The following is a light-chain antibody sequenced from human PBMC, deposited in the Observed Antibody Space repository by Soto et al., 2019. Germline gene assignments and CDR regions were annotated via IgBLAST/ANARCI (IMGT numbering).Light chain of an antibody. Sequence: AIQLTQSPSSLSASVGDRVTIACRASQGIGSALAWYQQKPGKGPELLIYDASSLESGVPARFSGSGSGTDFTLTISSLQPEDFATYFCQHFDRSPVTFGQGTRLEMK. CDR1: QGIGSA. J-gene: IGKJ5*01. V-gene: IGKV1-13*02. CDR3: QHFDRSPVT. CDR2: DAS.